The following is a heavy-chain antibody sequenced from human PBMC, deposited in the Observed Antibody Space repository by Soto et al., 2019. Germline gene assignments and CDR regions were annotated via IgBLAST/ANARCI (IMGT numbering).Heavy chain of an antibody. D-gene: IGHD2-2*01. CDR3: AKDRGCSSTSCYSLYFDY. CDR2: ISGSGGST. J-gene: IGHJ4*02. Sequence: GGSLRLSCAASGFTFSSYAMSWVRQAPGKGLEWVSAISGSGGSTYYADSVKGRFTISRDNSKNTLYLQMNSLRAEDTAVYYCAKDRGCSSTSCYSLYFDYWGREPLVTVSP. V-gene: IGHV3-23*01. CDR1: GFTFSSYA.